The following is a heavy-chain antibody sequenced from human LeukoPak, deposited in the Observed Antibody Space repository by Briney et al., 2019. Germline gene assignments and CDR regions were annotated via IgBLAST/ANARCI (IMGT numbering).Heavy chain of an antibody. D-gene: IGHD6-13*01. J-gene: IGHJ6*02. CDR2: IIPILGIA. CDR1: GGTFSSYA. CDR3: ASGRQLVYYYYYGMDV. V-gene: IGHV1-69*04. Sequence: AASVTVSFKASGGTFSSYAISWVRQAPGQGLGWMGRIIPILGIANYAQKFQGRVTITADKSTSTAYMELSSLRSEDTAVYYCASGRQLVYYYYYGMDVWGQGTTVTVSS.